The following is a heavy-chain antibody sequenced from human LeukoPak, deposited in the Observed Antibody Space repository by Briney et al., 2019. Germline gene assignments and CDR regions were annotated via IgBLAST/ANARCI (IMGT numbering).Heavy chain of an antibody. CDR3: ANGLTYYYDSSGGLDYFDY. D-gene: IGHD3-22*01. CDR1: GFTFSSYA. Sequence: GGSLRLSCAASGFTFSSYAMSWVRQAPGKGLEWVSAIRGSGGSTYYADSVKGRFTISRDNSKNTLYLQMNSLRAEDTAVYYCANGLTYYYDSSGGLDYFDYWGQGTLVTVSS. J-gene: IGHJ4*02. V-gene: IGHV3-23*01. CDR2: IRGSGGST.